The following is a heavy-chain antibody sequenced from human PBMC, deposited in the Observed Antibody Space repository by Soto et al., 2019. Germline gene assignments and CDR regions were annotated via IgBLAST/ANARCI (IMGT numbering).Heavy chain of an antibody. D-gene: IGHD3-10*01. CDR1: GFTFSSYA. V-gene: IGHV3-23*01. CDR2: ISGSGGST. Sequence: PGGSLRLSCAASGFTFSSYAMSWVRQAPGKGLEWVSAISGSGGSTYYADSVKGRFTISRDNSKNTLYLQMNSLRAEDTAVYYCAKDNYGSGSYGMDVWCQGTTVTLSS. CDR3: AKDNYGSGSYGMDV. J-gene: IGHJ6*02.